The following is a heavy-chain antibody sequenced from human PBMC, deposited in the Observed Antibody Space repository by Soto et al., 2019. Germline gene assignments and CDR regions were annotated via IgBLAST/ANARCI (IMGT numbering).Heavy chain of an antibody. J-gene: IGHJ4*02. CDR1: CGSFSGYY. CDR3: ARATMTHAAGFDY. CDR2: INHSGST. V-gene: IGHV4-34*01. Sequence: SETLSLTCAVYCGSFSGYYWSWIRRPPGTGLEWFGEINHSGSTNYNPSLKSRVTISVDTSKNQFSLKLSSVTAADTAVYYCARATMTHAAGFDYRGQGTRVTVSS. D-gene: IGHD4-17*01.